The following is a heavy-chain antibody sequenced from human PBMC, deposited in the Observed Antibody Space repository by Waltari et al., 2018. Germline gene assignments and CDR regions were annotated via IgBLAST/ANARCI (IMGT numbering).Heavy chain of an antibody. CDR1: GATIDSNY. D-gene: IGHD7-27*01. Sequence: EVFLQQSGGGLVQPGGSLKPSCAASGATIDSNYMNWLRQAPGKGLEWISVIFADGTTHYSDSVRGRFVISRDRSENTLYLQMNYVRPDDSSVYYCARGGHPNSWGQGTLVTVSS. CDR2: IFADGTT. CDR3: ARGGHPNS. V-gene: IGHV3-66*02. J-gene: IGHJ1*01.